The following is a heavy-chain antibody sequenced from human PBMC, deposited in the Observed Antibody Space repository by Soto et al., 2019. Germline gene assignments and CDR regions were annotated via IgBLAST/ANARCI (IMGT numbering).Heavy chain of an antibody. CDR1: GYTFTSYG. Sequence: ASVKVSCKASGYTFTSYGISWVRQAPGQGLEWMGWISAYNGNTNYAQKFQGRVTITRDTSASTAYMELSSLRSEDTAVYYCARDGGYSSSWYFDYWGQGTLVTV. CDR2: ISAYNGNT. J-gene: IGHJ4*02. CDR3: ARDGGYSSSWYFDY. D-gene: IGHD6-13*01. V-gene: IGHV1-18*01.